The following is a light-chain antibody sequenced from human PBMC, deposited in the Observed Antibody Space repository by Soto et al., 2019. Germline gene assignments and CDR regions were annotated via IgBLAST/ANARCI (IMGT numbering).Light chain of an antibody. CDR2: DAS. J-gene: IGKJ2*01. CDR3: HQYNSWPPGT. CDR1: QSISRS. V-gene: IGKV3-15*01. Sequence: EIGLTQSPGLLTVSPGEVATLSCRASQSISRSLAWYQQKPGQAPRLLISDASTRATGIPARFSGSGSGTEFTLTISSLQSEDFALYYCHQYNSWPPGTFGQGTKVDIK.